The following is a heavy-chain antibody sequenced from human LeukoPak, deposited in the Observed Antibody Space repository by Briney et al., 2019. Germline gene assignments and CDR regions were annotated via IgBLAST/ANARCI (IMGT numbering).Heavy chain of an antibody. J-gene: IGHJ4*02. CDR3: AKDPERWLQLRLGFSD. CDR2: IYSGGST. Sequence: GGSLRLSCAASGFTVSSNYMSWVRQAPGKGLEWVSVIYSGGSTYYADSVKGRFTISRDNSKNTLYLQMNSLRADDTAVYYCAKDPERWLQLRLGFSDWGQGTLVTVSS. D-gene: IGHD5-24*01. V-gene: IGHV3-53*01. CDR1: GFTVSSNY.